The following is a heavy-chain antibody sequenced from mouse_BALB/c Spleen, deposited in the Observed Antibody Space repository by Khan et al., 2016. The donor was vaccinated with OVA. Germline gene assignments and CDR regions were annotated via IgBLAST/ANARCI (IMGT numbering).Heavy chain of an antibody. CDR1: GFSLTNYG. V-gene: IGHV2-6-1*01. D-gene: IGHD2-10*01. CDR3: ARQPYYHYNIMDY. Sequence: VQLKESGPGLVAPSQSLSITCTISGFSLTNYGIHWVRQPPGQGLEWLVVIWSDGSTTYNSALKSRLTISKDNSKSQVFLKMNSLQTDDTAVYFCARQPYYHYNIMDYWGQGTSVTVSS. J-gene: IGHJ4*01. CDR2: IWSDGST.